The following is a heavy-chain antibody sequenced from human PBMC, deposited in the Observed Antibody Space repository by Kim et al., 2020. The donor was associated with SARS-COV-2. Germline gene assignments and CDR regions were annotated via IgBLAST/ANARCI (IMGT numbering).Heavy chain of an antibody. Sequence: KFKGRVTISADESTSTAYMELSSLRAEDTAVYYCARDLPGYSYARGAFDTWGQGTMVTVSS. CDR3: ARDLPGYSYARGAFDT. V-gene: IGHV1-69*01. J-gene: IGHJ3*02. D-gene: IGHD5-18*01.